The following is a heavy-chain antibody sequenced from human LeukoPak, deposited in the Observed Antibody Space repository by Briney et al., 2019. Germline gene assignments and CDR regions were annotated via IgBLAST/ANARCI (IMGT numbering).Heavy chain of an antibody. CDR3: ARAGTAMAPALDY. Sequence: GGCLRLSCAASGFTFSSYSMNWVRQAPGKGLEWVSSISSSSSYIYYADSVKGRFTISRDNAKNSLYLQMNSLRAEDTAVYYCARAGTAMAPALDYWGQGTLVTVSS. CDR1: GFTFSSYS. D-gene: IGHD5-18*01. V-gene: IGHV3-21*01. CDR2: ISSSSSYI. J-gene: IGHJ4*02.